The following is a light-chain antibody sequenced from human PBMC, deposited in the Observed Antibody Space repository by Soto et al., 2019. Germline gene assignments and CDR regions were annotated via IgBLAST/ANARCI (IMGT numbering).Light chain of an antibody. CDR1: QSVGSY. CDR3: QQRIQWPFT. CDR2: DAS. Sequence: EIVMTQSPATLSLSPGERATLSCRASQSVGSYLVWYQQKPGQAPRLLIYDASNRATGIPARFTGSGSGTDFILTISSLEPEDFALYYCQQRIQWPFTFGGGTKVESK. J-gene: IGKJ4*01. V-gene: IGKV3-11*01.